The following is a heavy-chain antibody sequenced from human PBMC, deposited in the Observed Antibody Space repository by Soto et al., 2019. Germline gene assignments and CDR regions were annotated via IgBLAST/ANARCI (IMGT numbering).Heavy chain of an antibody. J-gene: IGHJ6*02. CDR2: ISYDGSNK. CDR3: ARGGLCYYVSWNPYSMDV. CDR1: GFTFSRYA. V-gene: IGHV3-30-3*01. Sequence: QVQLVESGGGVVQPGWSLRLSCAGSGFTFSRYAMHWVRQAPGKGLEWVAVISYDGSNKYYADSVKGRFTISRDNSKNTLYLHINSLRAEDTAVYYCARGGLCYYVSWNPYSMDVWGQGTTVTVSS. D-gene: IGHD3-10*01.